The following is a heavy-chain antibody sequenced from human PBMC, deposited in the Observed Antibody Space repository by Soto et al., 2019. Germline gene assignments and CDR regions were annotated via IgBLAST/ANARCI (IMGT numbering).Heavy chain of an antibody. CDR2: INSDGSST. CDR3: ARDLGGYYYYYGMDV. J-gene: IGHJ6*02. CDR1: GFTFSSYW. V-gene: IGHV3-74*01. D-gene: IGHD3-16*01. Sequence: EVQLVESGGGLVQPGGSLRLSCAASGFTFSSYWMHWVRQAPGKGLVWVSRINSDGSSTSYADPVKGRFTISRDNAKNTLYLQMNSLRAEDTAVYYCARDLGGYYYYYGMDVWGQGTTVTVSS.